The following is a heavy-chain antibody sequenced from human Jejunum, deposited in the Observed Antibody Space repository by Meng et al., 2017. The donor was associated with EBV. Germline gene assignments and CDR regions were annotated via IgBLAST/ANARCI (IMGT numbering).Heavy chain of an antibody. CDR1: GYTCTGYY. J-gene: IGHJ4*02. Sequence: QVQLVQSGAEVKKPGASVKVPCKSSGYTCTGYYIQWVRQAPGQGLEWIGRNSPNSGDTNYGPNFQGRVTMTSDTSIGTAYMELSRLTSDDTAVYYCARVSQRDNYAGSGVFGYWGQGTMVTVSA. D-gene: IGHD5-24*01. CDR3: ARVSQRDNYAGSGVFGY. CDR2: NSPNSGDT. V-gene: IGHV1-2*06.